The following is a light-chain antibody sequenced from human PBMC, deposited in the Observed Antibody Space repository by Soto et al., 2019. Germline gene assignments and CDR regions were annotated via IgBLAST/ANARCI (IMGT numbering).Light chain of an antibody. CDR1: QTVSSTY. Sequence: EIVLTQSPGTLSLSPGEGATLSCRASQTVSSTYLAWYQKKPGQAPRLLIYGASSRATGIPDRFSGSGSGTDFTLTISRLEPEDFAVYYCQQSGSSPPYTFGQGTKLEIK. CDR2: GAS. J-gene: IGKJ2*01. V-gene: IGKV3-20*01. CDR3: QQSGSSPPYT.